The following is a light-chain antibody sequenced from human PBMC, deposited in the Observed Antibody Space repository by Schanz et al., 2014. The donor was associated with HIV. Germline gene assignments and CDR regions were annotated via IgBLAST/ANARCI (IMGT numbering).Light chain of an antibody. V-gene: IGKV1-39*01. Sequence: DIQMPPSPSSLSASVGDTVTITCRASQSISISLNWYQQKPGKAPQLLIYASSLLHTGVPSRFSGSGSWTHFTLTITGLQFEDFATYYCQQSYSATPYTFGQGTKVEIK. CDR1: QSISIS. CDR3: QQSYSATPYT. CDR2: ASS. J-gene: IGKJ2*01.